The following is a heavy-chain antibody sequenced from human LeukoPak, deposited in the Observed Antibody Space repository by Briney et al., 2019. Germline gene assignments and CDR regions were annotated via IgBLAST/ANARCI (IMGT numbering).Heavy chain of an antibody. V-gene: IGHV3-23*01. CDR3: TKDEGWEHHY. CDR1: GITIRSSG. CDR2: ISASDGNT. D-gene: IGHD1-1*01. J-gene: IGHJ4*02. Sequence: GGSQRLPCAASGITIRSSGMSWVRQAPGKGLEWVSGISASDGNTYYADSVQGRFTISRDSSENTLYLQMNSLRAGDTAIYYCTKDEGWEHHYWGQGTLVTVSS.